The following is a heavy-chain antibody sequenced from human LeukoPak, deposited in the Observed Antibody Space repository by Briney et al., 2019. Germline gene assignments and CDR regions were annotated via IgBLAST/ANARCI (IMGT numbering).Heavy chain of an antibody. V-gene: IGHV3-15*01. CDR1: GFTLSKAW. CDR3: TTDFQSVYCPNCVCYFPF. D-gene: IGHD2-8*01. CDR2: IKSKSDGGAT. Sequence: GGSLRLSCAASGFTLSKAWMSWVRQAPGKGLEWVGRIKSKSDGGATDYAAPVKGRFTISRDDSKNTLYLQMNSLKTEDTGIYYCTTDFQSVYCPNCVCYFPFWGQGTLVTVSS. J-gene: IGHJ4*02.